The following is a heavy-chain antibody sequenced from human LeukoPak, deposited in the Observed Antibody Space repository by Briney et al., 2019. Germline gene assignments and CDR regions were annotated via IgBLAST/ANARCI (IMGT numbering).Heavy chain of an antibody. CDR3: ARLVRYFGRYAPSYYFDY. CDR1: GFTFSSYW. CDR2: IKQDGSEK. V-gene: IGHV3-7*01. J-gene: IGHJ4*02. Sequence: GGSLRLSCAASGFTFSSYWMSWVRQAPGKGLEWVANIKQDGSEKYYVDSVKGRFTISRDNAKNSLYLQMNSLRAEDTAVYYRARLVRYFGRYAPSYYFDYWGQGTLVTVSS. D-gene: IGHD3-9*01.